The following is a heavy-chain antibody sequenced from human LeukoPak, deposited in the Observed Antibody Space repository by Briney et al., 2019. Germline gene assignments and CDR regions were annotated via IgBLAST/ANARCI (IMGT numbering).Heavy chain of an antibody. J-gene: IGHJ4*02. Sequence: SETLSLTCTVSGGSISSSSYYWGWIRQPPGKGLEWIGSIYYSGSTYYNPSLKSRVTISVDTSKNQFSLKLSSVTAADTAVYYCATRGYCSSTSCRRFYFDYWGQGTLVTVSS. D-gene: IGHD2-2*01. CDR1: GGSISSSSYY. V-gene: IGHV4-39*07. CDR2: IYYSGST. CDR3: ATRGYCSSTSCRRFYFDY.